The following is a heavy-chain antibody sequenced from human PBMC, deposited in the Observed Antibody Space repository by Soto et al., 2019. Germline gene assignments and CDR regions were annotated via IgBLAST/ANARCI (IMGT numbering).Heavy chain of an antibody. J-gene: IGHJ3*02. Sequence: ASETPSLTCTVSGGSISSGSYYWDWIRQPPRKGLEWIGNVYYSGSTNYNPSLESRVTISVDTSKNQFSLKLSSVTAADTAVYYCARQTDSYYTFDAFDIWGQGTMVTVSS. CDR1: GGSISSGSYY. V-gene: IGHV4-39*01. CDR3: ARQTDSYYTFDAFDI. D-gene: IGHD3-22*01. CDR2: VYYSGST.